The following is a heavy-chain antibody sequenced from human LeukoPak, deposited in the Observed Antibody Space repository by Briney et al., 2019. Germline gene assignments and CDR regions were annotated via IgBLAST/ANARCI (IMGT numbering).Heavy chain of an antibody. Sequence: PSETLSLTCTVSGGSISSYCWSWIRQPPGKGLEWIGYIFYSGSTNYNPSLKSRVTISVDTSKNQFSLKLSSVTAADTAVYYCARGVYYDFWSGYRDQYYFDYWGQGTVVTVSS. CDR1: GGSISSYC. J-gene: IGHJ4*02. V-gene: IGHV4-59*01. CDR2: IFYSGST. CDR3: ARGVYYDFWSGYRDQYYFDY. D-gene: IGHD3-3*01.